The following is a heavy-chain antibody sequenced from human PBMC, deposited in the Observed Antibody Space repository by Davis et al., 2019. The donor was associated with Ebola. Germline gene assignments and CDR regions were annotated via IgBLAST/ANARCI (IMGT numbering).Heavy chain of an antibody. V-gene: IGHV1-69*06. Sequence: SVKVSCKASGYTFTSYGISWVRQAPGQGLEWMGGIIPIFGTANYAQKFQGRVTITADKSTSTAYMELSSLRSEDTAVYYCARLGYDFWSGYYSPTRYYGMDVWGQGTTVTVSS. CDR3: ARLGYDFWSGYYSPTRYYGMDV. J-gene: IGHJ6*02. D-gene: IGHD3-3*01. CDR2: IIPIFGTA. CDR1: GYTFTSYG.